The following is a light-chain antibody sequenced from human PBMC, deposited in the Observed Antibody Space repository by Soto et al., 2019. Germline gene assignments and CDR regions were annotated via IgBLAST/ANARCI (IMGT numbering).Light chain of an antibody. CDR1: SSDVGGYNY. J-gene: IGLJ2*01. CDR3: SSYTSSSVV. Sequence: QSALTQPASVSGSPGQSITISCTGTSSDVGGYNYVSWYQQHPGKALKLMIYDVSNRPSGVSYRFSGSKSGNTASLTISGLQAEDEADYYCSSYTSSSVVFGGGTKLTVL. CDR2: DVS. V-gene: IGLV2-14*03.